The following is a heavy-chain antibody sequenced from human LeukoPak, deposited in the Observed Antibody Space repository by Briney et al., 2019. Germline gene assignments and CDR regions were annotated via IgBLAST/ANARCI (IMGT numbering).Heavy chain of an antibody. CDR3: ARDLAQLVDTAMARFGY. CDR1: GFTFSSYS. D-gene: IGHD5-18*01. CDR2: ISSSSSYI. J-gene: IGHJ4*02. Sequence: GGSLRLSCAASGFTFSSYSMNWVRQAPGKGLEWVSSISSSSSYIYYADSVKGRFTISRDNAKNSLYLQMNSLRAEDTAVYYCARDLAQLVDTAMARFGYWGQGTLVTVSP. V-gene: IGHV3-21*01.